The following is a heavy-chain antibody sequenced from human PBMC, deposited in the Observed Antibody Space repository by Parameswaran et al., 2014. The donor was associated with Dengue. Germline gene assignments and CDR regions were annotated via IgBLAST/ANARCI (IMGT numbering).Heavy chain of an antibody. CDR3: ARAVSAYDFWSGYYYYYYGMDV. CDR2: MNPNSGNT. Sequence: WVRQAPGQGLEWMGWMNPNSGNTGYAQKFQGRVTMTRNTSISTAYMELSSLRSEDTAVYYCARAVSAYDFWSGYYYYYYGMDVWGQGTTVTVSS. D-gene: IGHD3-3*01. V-gene: IGHV1-8*01. J-gene: IGHJ6*02.